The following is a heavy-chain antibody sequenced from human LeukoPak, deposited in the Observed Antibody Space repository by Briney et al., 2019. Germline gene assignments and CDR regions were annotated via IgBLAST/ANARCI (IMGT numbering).Heavy chain of an antibody. Sequence: EASVKVSCKASGYTFTGYYMHWVRQAPGQGLEWMGWINPNSGGTNYAQKFQGRVTMTRDTSISTAYMELSRLRSDDTAVYYCASPRDFDWSYGMDVWGQGTTVTVSS. CDR2: INPNSGGT. D-gene: IGHD3-9*01. CDR3: ASPRDFDWSYGMDV. J-gene: IGHJ6*02. V-gene: IGHV1-2*02. CDR1: GYTFTGYY.